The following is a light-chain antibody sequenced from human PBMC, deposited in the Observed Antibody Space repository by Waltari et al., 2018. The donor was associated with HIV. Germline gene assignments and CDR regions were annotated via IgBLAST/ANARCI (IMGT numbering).Light chain of an antibody. CDR3: YSTDSSGNHS. CDR1: DLPKKY. J-gene: IGLJ2*01. Sequence: SYELTQPPSASVSPGQTARITCSGDDLPKKYAYWYQQKPGQAPVLGIYEDSKRPSGIPERFSGSSSGTMATLTISGAQVEDEADYYCYSTDSSGNHSFGGGTKLTVL. V-gene: IGLV3-10*01. CDR2: EDS.